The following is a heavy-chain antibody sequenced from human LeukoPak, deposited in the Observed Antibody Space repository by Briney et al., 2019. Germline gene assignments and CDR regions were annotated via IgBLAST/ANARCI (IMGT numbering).Heavy chain of an antibody. V-gene: IGHV3-33*01. Sequence: PGGSLRLSCTASGFTFSSYGINWVRQAPGKGLVWVAAIRYDGSRKYYADSVNGRFTISRDDSKSTVYVQMNSLRAEDTAVYYCARDRAMGSYDYWGQGTLVTVSS. CDR2: IRYDGSRK. D-gene: IGHD1-26*01. CDR3: ARDRAMGSYDY. CDR1: GFTFSSYG. J-gene: IGHJ4*02.